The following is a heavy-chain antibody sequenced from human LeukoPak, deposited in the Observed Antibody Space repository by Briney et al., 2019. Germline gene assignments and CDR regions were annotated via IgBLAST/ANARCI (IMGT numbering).Heavy chain of an antibody. D-gene: IGHD6-19*01. Sequence: SETLSLTCAVYGGPFSGYYWSWIRQPPGKGLEWIGEINHSGSTNYNPSLKSRVTISVDTSKNQFSLKLSSVTAADTAVYYCARETEKQWQYWGQGTMVTVSS. V-gene: IGHV4-34*01. CDR1: GGPFSGYY. J-gene: IGHJ3*01. CDR3: ARETEKQWQY. CDR2: INHSGST.